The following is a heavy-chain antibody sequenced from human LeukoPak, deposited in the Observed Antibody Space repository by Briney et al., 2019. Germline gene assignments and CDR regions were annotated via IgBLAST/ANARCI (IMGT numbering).Heavy chain of an antibody. CDR3: ARFPHGGGPGIDY. Sequence: SETLSLTCAVYGGSFSGYYWSWIRQPPGKGLEWIGEINHSGSTNYNPSLKSRVTISVDTSKNQFSLKLSSVTAADTAVYYCARFPHGGGPGIDYWGQGTLVTVSS. D-gene: IGHD2-15*01. J-gene: IGHJ4*02. CDR2: INHSGST. CDR1: GGSFSGYY. V-gene: IGHV4-34*01.